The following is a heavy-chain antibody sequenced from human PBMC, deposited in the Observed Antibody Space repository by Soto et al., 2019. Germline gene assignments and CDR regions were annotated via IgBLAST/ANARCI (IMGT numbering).Heavy chain of an antibody. D-gene: IGHD1-1*01. J-gene: IGHJ4*02. CDR2: ISAHNGNT. CDR1: GYDFTTYG. Sequence: QVNLVQSGAEVKKPGASVKVSCKGSGYDFTTYGITWVRQAPGQGLEWMAWISAHNGNTDYAPKLQGRVTVTRDTSTSTAYIELRSLRSDDTAVYYGARGRYGDYWGQGALVTVSS. V-gene: IGHV1-18*01. CDR3: ARGRYGDY.